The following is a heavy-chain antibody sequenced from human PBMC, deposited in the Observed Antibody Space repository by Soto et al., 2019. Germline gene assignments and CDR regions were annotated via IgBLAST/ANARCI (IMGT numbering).Heavy chain of an antibody. J-gene: IGHJ5*02. Sequence: ASVKVSCMASVYSFTNHDVTWVRQATGQGLEWMGWMNPGSGDTGYAQKFQGRVTMTRDISIATAYMELSSLRSDDTAIYYCARMATFGSLNCFDPWGQGTLVTVSP. CDR2: MNPGSGDT. V-gene: IGHV1-8*01. D-gene: IGHD3-16*01. CDR3: ARMATFGSLNCFDP. CDR1: VYSFTNHD.